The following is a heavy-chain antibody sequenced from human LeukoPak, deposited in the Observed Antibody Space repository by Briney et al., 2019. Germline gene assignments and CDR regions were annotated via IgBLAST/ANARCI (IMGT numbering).Heavy chain of an antibody. J-gene: IGHJ4*02. V-gene: IGHV4-34*01. CDR2: INHSGST. D-gene: IGHD3-22*01. CDR3: ARARYNDSGGCYPLIGY. Sequence: SETLSLTCAVYVGSFRGYYWSWIRQPPGKGLEWIGVINHSGSTNYNPSLKSRVTISVDTSKNQFSLKLSSVTAADTAVYYCARARYNDSGGCYPLIGYWGPVTLVTVSS. CDR1: VGSFRGYY.